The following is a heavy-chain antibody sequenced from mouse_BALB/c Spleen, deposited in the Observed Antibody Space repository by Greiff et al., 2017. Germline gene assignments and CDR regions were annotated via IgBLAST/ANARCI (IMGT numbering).Heavy chain of an antibody. CDR3: ARDYGIFWFAY. J-gene: IGHJ3*01. Sequence: QVQLQQSGPGLVQPSQSLSITCTVSGFSLTSYGVHWVRQSPGKGLEWLGVIWSGGSTDYNAAFISRLSISKDNSKSQVFFKMNSLQANDTAIYSCARDYGIFWFAYWGQGTLVTVSA. CDR1: GFSLTSYG. D-gene: IGHD1-1*01. CDR2: IWSGGST. V-gene: IGHV2-2*02.